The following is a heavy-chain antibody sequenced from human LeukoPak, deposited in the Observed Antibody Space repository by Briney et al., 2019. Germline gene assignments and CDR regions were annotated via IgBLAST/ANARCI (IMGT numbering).Heavy chain of an antibody. J-gene: IGHJ4*02. CDR2: IWYDGSNK. V-gene: IGHV3-33*01. Sequence: GGSLRLSCAASGFTFSSYGMHWVRQAPGKGLEWVAVIWYDGSNKYYADSVKGRFTISRDNSKNTLYLQMNSLRAEDTAVYYCAREPGGYYDSSGFLDDWGQGTLVTVSS. CDR1: GFTFSSYG. D-gene: IGHD3-22*01. CDR3: AREPGGYYDSSGFLDD.